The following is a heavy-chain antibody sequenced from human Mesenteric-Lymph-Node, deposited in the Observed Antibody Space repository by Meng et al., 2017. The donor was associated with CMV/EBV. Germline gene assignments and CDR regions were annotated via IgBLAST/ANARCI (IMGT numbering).Heavy chain of an antibody. CDR1: GYSISSGYY. CDR3: ARAGDYRGYFYAMDV. J-gene: IGHJ6*02. D-gene: IGHD4/OR15-4a*01. CDR2: IYHSGST. Sequence: SETLSLTCTVSGYSISSGYYWGWIRQPPGKGLEWIGSIYHSGSTYYNPSLKSRVTISVDTSKNQFSLKLSSVTAADTAVYYCARAGDYRGYFYAMDVWDQGTSVTVSS. V-gene: IGHV4-38-2*02.